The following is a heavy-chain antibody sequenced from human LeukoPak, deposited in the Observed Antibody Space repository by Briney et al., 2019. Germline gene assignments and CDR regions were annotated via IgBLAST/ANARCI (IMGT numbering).Heavy chain of an antibody. V-gene: IGHV4-61*02. CDR1: GGSINGGNYY. CDR2: ISTSGST. CDR3: ARDLTDVEWELLLDRYYFDY. D-gene: IGHD1-26*01. J-gene: IGHJ4*02. Sequence: SETLSLTCTVSGGSINGGNYYWTWLRQPAGKGLEWIGRISTSGSTNHNPSLTGRVTISVDTSKNQFSLKLNFVTAADTAVYYCARDLTDVEWELLLDRYYFDYWGQGTLVTVSS.